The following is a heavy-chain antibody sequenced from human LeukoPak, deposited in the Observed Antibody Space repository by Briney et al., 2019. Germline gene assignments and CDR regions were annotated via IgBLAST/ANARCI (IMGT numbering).Heavy chain of an antibody. CDR3: ARESGDSSSWYAFDY. V-gene: IGHV3-23*01. CDR2: ISGSGGTT. Sequence: GGPLRLSCAASAFTFSIYDMSWVRQAPGKGLEWVSDISGSGGTTYYADSVKGRFTISRDNSKNTLYLLMNSLRAEDTAVYYCARESGDSSSWYAFDYWGQGTLVTVSS. D-gene: IGHD6-13*01. CDR1: AFTFSIYD. J-gene: IGHJ4*02.